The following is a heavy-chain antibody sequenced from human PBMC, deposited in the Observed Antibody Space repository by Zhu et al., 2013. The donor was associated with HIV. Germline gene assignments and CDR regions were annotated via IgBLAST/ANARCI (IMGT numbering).Heavy chain of an antibody. CDR2: INPTGGAT. D-gene: IGHD7-27*01. CDR1: GYTFTDYY. CDR3: ARDLGLGITSLTFDY. V-gene: IGHV1-2*02. Sequence: QVQLVQSGAEVKKPGASVKVSCKASGYTFTDYYIHWVRQAPGQGLEWMGWINPTGGATDYAQKFQGRVTMTRDTSISTAYMDLSRLRSDDTAIYYCARDLGLGITSLTFDYWGQGSLVTVSS. J-gene: IGHJ4*02.